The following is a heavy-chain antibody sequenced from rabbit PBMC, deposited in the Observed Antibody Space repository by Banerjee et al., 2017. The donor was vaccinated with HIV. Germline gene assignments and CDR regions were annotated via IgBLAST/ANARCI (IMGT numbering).Heavy chain of an antibody. D-gene: IGHD4-2*01. CDR2: MYIASDTT. Sequence: QEQLEESGGDLVKPEGSLTLTCTASGFSLSSGAMSWVRQAPGKGLEWIGYMYIASDTTDYASWAKGRFTISRSTSLNTVTLKMTSLTAADTATYFCARDRDWTLDLWGPGTLVTVS. J-gene: IGHJ4*01. CDR3: ARDRDWTLDL. V-gene: IGHV1S47*01. CDR1: GFSLSSGA.